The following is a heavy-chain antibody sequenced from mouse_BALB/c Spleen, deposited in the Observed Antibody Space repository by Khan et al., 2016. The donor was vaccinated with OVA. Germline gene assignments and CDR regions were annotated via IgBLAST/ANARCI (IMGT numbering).Heavy chain of an antibody. CDR1: GDSITSGY. D-gene: IGHD2-14*01. CDR2: MIYSGNT. Sequence: EVQLQESGPSLVKPSQTLSLTCSVTGDSITSGYWSWIRKFPGNKLEYMGYMIYSGNTYYNPSLKSRISITRHTSKNQYYLQLNSVTTADTATYYCARATYRYAFAYWGQGTLVTVSA. CDR3: ARATYRYAFAY. V-gene: IGHV3-8*02. J-gene: IGHJ3*01.